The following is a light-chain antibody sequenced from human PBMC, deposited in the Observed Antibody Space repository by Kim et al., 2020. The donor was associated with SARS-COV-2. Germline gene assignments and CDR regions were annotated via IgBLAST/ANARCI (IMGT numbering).Light chain of an antibody. V-gene: IGKV4-1*01. CDR1: QSVLYSSNNKNY. CDR2: WAS. CDR3: QQYYSTLRT. Sequence: ATINCKSSQSVLYSSNNKNYLAWYQQKPGPPPKLLIYWASTRESGVPDRFSGSGPGTDFTLTISSLQAEDVAVYSCQQYYSTLRTFGQGTKVEIK. J-gene: IGKJ1*01.